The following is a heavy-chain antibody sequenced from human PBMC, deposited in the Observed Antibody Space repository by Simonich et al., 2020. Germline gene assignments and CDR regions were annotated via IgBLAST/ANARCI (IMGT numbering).Heavy chain of an antibody. Sequence: QVQLVQSGAEVKKPGASVKVSCKASGYTFTSYDINWVRWAAGQGLEWMGWMNHNRGNTGYAKQFQGRVTITRNTSISTAYMELSSLRSEDTAVYYCARGRGGMSRGYVDYWGQGTLVTVSS. J-gene: IGHJ4*02. CDR1: GYTFTSYD. CDR2: MNHNRGNT. D-gene: IGHD2-15*01. V-gene: IGHV1-8*03. CDR3: ARGRGGMSRGYVDY.